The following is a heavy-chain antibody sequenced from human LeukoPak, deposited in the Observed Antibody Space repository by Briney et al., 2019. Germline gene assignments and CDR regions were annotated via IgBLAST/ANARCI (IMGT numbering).Heavy chain of an antibody. CDR3: ARLKAGN. V-gene: IGHV3-11*01. CDR2: ISDRGDTI. CDR1: GFTCSDYY. Sequence: GGSLRLSCTASGFTCSDYYMSWIRQAPGKGLEWVSYISDRGDTIYYADSVKGRFTISRDNANNSVSLQMDSLRDEDTAVYYCARLKAGNWGPGSLVTVSS. J-gene: IGHJ4*01.